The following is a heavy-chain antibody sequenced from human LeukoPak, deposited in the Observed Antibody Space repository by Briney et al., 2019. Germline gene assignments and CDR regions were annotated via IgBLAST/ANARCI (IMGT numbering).Heavy chain of an antibody. Sequence: ASVKVSCKASGYTFTSYDINWVRQATGQGLEWMGWMNPNSGNTGYAQKFQGRVTMTRNTSISTAYMELSSLRSEDTAVYYCARDYSGDYYGSGSYYYFDYWGQGTLVTVSS. CDR2: MNPNSGNT. D-gene: IGHD3-10*01. CDR1: GYTFTSYD. CDR3: ARDYSGDYYGSGSYYYFDY. V-gene: IGHV1-8*01. J-gene: IGHJ4*02.